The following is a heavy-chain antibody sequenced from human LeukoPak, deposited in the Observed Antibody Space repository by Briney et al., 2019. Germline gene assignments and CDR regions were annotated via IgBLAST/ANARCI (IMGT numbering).Heavy chain of an antibody. D-gene: IGHD6-19*01. CDR3: ARHTHSSGWVFDY. V-gene: IGHV1-69*02. Sequence: ASVKVSCKASGYTFTSYTISWVRQAPGQGLEWMGRIIPILGIANYAQKFQGRVTITADKSTSTAYMELSSLRSEDTAVYYCARHTHSSGWVFDYWGQGTLVTVSS. J-gene: IGHJ4*02. CDR2: IIPILGIA. CDR1: GYTFTSYT.